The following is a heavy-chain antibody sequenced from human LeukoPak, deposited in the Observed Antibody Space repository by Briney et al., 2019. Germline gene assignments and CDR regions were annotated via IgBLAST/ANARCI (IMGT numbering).Heavy chain of an antibody. CDR2: INHSGST. CDR3: ARGLGGTTRKNWFDP. CDR1: GGSFSGYY. Sequence: PSETLSLTCAVYGGSFSGYYWSLIRQPPGKGLEWIGEINHSGSTNCNPSLKSRVTISVDTSKNQFSLKLSSVTAADTAVYYCARGLGGTTRKNWFDPWGQGTLVTVSS. D-gene: IGHD1-7*01. V-gene: IGHV4-34*01. J-gene: IGHJ5*02.